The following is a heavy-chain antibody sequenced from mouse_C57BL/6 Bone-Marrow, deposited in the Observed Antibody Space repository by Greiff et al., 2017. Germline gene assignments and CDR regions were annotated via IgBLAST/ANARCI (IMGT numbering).Heavy chain of an antibody. CDR3: ARRIAY. Sequence: EVQLQQSVAELVRPGASVKLSCTASGFTINNSYMHWVKQRPEQGLEWIGRIYPANGNTKYAPKFQGKATITAYTSSHTAYLQLSILSSGATANYCCARRIAYWGQGTLVTVSA. CDR1: GFTINNSY. J-gene: IGHJ3*01. V-gene: IGHV14-3*01. CDR2: IYPANGNT.